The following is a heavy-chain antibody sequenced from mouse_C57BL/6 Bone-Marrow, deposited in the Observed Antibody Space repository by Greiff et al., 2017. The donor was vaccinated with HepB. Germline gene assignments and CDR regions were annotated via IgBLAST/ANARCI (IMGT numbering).Heavy chain of an antibody. CDR3: ARENSSYWYFDV. J-gene: IGHJ1*03. CDR1: GFTFSDFY. V-gene: IGHV7-1*01. CDR2: SRNKANDYTT. Sequence: EVQLVESGGGLVQSGRSLRLSCATSGFTFSDFYMEWVRQAPGKGLEWIAASRNKANDYTTEYSASVKGRFIVSRDTSQSILYLQMNALRAEDTAIYYCARENSSYWYFDVWGTGTTVTVSS.